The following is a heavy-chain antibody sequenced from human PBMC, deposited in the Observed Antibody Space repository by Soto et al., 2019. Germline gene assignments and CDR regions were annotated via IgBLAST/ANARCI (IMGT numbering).Heavy chain of an antibody. CDR2: IYYSGST. Sequence: SETLSLTCTVSGGSISSGGYYWSWIRQHPGKGLEWIGYIYYSGSTYYNPSLKSRVTTSVDTSKNQFSLKLSSVTAADTAVYYCARVFDSSGFPFDYWGQGTLVTVSS. CDR3: ARVFDSSGFPFDY. J-gene: IGHJ4*02. CDR1: GGSISSGGYY. V-gene: IGHV4-31*03. D-gene: IGHD3-22*01.